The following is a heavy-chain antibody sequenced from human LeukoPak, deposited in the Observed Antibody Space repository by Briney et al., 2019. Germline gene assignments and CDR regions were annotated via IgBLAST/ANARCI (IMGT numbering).Heavy chain of an antibody. CDR3: ARETAGFWSGYSRPNWFDP. CDR2: IIPIFGTA. CDR1: GGTFSSYA. D-gene: IGHD3-3*01. J-gene: IGHJ5*02. Sequence: SVKVSCKASGGTFSSYAISWVRQAPGQGLEWMGGIIPIFGTANYAQKFQGRVTITADESTSTAYMELSSLRSEDTTVYYCARETAGFWSGYSRPNWFDPWGQGTLVTVSS. V-gene: IGHV1-69*13.